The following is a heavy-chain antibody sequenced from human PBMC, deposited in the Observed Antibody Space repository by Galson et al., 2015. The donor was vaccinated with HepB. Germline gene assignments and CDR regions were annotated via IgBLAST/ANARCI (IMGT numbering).Heavy chain of an antibody. J-gene: IGHJ4*02. V-gene: IGHV1-58*01. CDR1: GFTFTSSA. D-gene: IGHD5-12*01. CDR2: IVVGSGNT. Sequence: SVKVSCKASGFTFTSSAVQWVRQAREQRLEWIGWIVVGSGNTKYAQKFQERVTITRDMSTTTTYMEVSSLRSGDTAVYYCAANIVATIDGPTPTDYWGQGTLVTVSS. CDR3: AANIVATIDGPTPTDY.